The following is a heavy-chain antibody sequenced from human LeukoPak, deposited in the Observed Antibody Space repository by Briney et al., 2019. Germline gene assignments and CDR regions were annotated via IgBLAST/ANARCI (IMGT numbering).Heavy chain of an antibody. CDR2: IGRRGDVA. CDR3: AGEHSGNCLNPGCDFDS. J-gene: IGHJ4*02. Sequence: GGSLRLSCAASGFSFSDYVMHWVRQAPGKGLEWVAGIGRRGDVAYYADSMQGRFAISRDNSGNTLYLQINSLRVEDTAVYYCAGEHSGNCLNPGCDFDSWGQGTLVTASS. D-gene: IGHD6-19*01. V-gene: IGHV3-23*01. CDR1: GFSFSDYV.